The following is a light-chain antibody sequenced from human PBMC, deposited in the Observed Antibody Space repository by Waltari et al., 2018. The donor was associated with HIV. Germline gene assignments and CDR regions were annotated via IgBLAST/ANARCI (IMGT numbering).Light chain of an antibody. CDR2: DVS. Sequence: QSALTQPASVSGSPGQSLTISCTGTSSDVGGYNYVSWYQPHPGKAPKLIIYDVSNRPSGVSNRFSGSKSGNTASLTISGLQAEDEADYYCSSYTSTYVFGTGTKVTVL. V-gene: IGLV2-14*01. CDR1: SSDVGGYNY. J-gene: IGLJ1*01. CDR3: SSYTSTYV.